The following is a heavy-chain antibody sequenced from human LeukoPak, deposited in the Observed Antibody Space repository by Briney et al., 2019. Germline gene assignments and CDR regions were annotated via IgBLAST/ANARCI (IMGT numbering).Heavy chain of an antibody. J-gene: IGHJ5*02. Sequence: ASVKVSCKASGYTFTSYYMHWVRQAPGQGLEWMGRINPSGGSTSYAQKFQGRVTMTRDMSTSTVYMELSSLRSEDTAVYYCAGCRDGYNYRFDPWGQGTLVTVSS. CDR1: GYTFTSYY. V-gene: IGHV1-46*01. D-gene: IGHD5-24*01. CDR2: INPSGGST. CDR3: AGCRDGYNYRFDP.